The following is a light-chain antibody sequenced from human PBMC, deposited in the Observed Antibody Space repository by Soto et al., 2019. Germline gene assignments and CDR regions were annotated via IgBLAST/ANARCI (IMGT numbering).Light chain of an antibody. CDR2: EFS. Sequence: QSLVTHPPSASWSPGQSVTISFTGTISYVGGYNYVSWYQHHPVKAPKLMIYEFSKRPSGVPDRFSGSKSGNTASLTVSWLKAEDEADYYCSSYAGSNNFGVFGTGTKVTVL. CDR1: ISYVGGYNY. J-gene: IGLJ1*01. CDR3: SSYAGSNNFGV. V-gene: IGLV2-8*01.